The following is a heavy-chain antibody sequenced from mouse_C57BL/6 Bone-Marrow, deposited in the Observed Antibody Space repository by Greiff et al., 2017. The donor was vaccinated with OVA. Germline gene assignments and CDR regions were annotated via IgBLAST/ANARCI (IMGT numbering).Heavy chain of an antibody. Sequence: VQGVESGAELARPGASVKLSCKASGYTFTSYGISWVKQRTGQGLEWIGEIYPRSGNTYYNEKFKGKATLTADKSSSTAYMELRSLTSEDSAVYFCARSLMVRAWVAYWGQGTLVTVSA. V-gene: IGHV1-81*01. CDR3: ARSLMVRAWVAY. CDR2: IYPRSGNT. D-gene: IGHD1-1*02. J-gene: IGHJ3*01. CDR1: GYTFTSYG.